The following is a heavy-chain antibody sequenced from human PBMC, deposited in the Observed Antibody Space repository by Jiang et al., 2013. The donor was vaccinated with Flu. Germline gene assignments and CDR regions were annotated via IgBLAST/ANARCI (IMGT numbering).Heavy chain of an antibody. J-gene: IGHJ4*02. CDR3: AREGSCSSGACYPDF. CDR2: INEDGSQT. Sequence: QLLESGGNLVXPGGSLRLSCAASEFSFRSYWMTWVRQAPGKGLEWVANINEDGSQTYYVDSVKGRFTISRDNAKNSLYLQMNSLRAEDTAVYYCAREGSCSSGACYPDFWGQGTLVTVSS. V-gene: IGHV3-7*01. CDR1: EFSFRSYW. D-gene: IGHD2-8*01.